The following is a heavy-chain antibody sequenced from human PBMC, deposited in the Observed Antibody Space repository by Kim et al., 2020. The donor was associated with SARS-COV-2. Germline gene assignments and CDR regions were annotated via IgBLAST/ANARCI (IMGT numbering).Heavy chain of an antibody. CDR1: GGSISSSSYY. CDR2: IYYSGST. D-gene: IGHD3-10*01. Sequence: SETLSLTCTVSGGSISSSSYYWGWIRQPPGKGLEWIGSIYYSGSTYYNPSLKSRVTISVDTSKNQFSLKLSSVTAADTAVYYCARMDLNYGSPLIIDYWGQGTLVTVSS. V-gene: IGHV4-39*01. CDR3: ARMDLNYGSPLIIDY. J-gene: IGHJ4*02.